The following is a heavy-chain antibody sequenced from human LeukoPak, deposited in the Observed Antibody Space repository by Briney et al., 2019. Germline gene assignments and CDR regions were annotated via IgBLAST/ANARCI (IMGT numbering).Heavy chain of an antibody. CDR3: ARRVPDSSAPGIAFDI. D-gene: IGHD3-22*01. CDR1: GGSISYGGYY. J-gene: IGHJ3*02. Sequence: SETLSLTCTVSGGSISYGGYYWTWIRQHPGKGLEWIGYMHYSGDTHYNPSLKSRLTMSVDTSKNHFSLKLSSVTAADTAMYYCARRVPDSSAPGIAFDIWGQGTMVTVYS. CDR2: MHYSGDT. V-gene: IGHV4-31*03.